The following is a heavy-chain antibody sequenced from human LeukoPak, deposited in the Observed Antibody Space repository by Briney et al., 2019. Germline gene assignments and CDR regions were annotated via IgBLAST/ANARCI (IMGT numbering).Heavy chain of an antibody. CDR1: GDSIRSYY. D-gene: IGHD2/OR15-2a*01. CDR2: IYYSGVT. CDR3: AREGIVRTYDQ. J-gene: IGHJ4*02. Sequence: SETLSLTCTVSGDSIRSYYWYWFRQPPGKELEWIACIYYSGVTHYNPSLKSRVTISLDTSKSQFSLRLSSVTAADTAVYYCAREGIVRTYDQWGQGTLVTVSS. V-gene: IGHV4-59*12.